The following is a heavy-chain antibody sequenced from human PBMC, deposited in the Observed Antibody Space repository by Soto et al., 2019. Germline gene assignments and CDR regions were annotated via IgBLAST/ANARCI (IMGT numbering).Heavy chain of an antibody. CDR3: ARSPRTYYYDSSGYYFGVY. D-gene: IGHD3-22*01. V-gene: IGHV4-39*01. J-gene: IGHJ4*02. CDR2: IYYSGST. Sequence: SETLSLTCTVSGGSISSSSYYWGWIRQPPGKGLEWIGSIYYSGSTYYNPSLKSRVTISVDTSKNQFSLKLSSVTAADTAVYYCARSPRTYYYDSSGYYFGVYWGQGTLVTVSS. CDR1: GGSISSSSYY.